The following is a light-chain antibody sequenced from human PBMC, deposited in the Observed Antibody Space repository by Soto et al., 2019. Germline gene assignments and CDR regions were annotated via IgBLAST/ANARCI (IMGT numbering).Light chain of an antibody. V-gene: IGKV1-5*03. CDR2: EAS. CDR1: QSISGS. J-gene: IGKJ1*01. Sequence: GDRVTITCRASQSISGSLAWYQQKPGKAPKLLIYEASNLKSGVPSRFSGSGSGTEYTLTIRSLQPDDSASYYCQQYNGYWTFGQGTRVEIK. CDR3: QQYNGYWT.